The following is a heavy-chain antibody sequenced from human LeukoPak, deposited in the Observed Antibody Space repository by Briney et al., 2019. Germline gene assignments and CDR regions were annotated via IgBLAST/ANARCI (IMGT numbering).Heavy chain of an antibody. CDR1: GYTFTGYY. CDR3: ARSARRLGYVAWLPC. V-gene: IGHV1-2*04. Sequence: ASVKVSCKASGYTFTGYYMHWVRQAPGQGLEWMGWINPNSGGTNYAQKFQGWVTMTRDTSISTAYMELSRLRSDDTAVYYCARSARRLGYVAWLPCWGQGTLVTDSS. J-gene: IGHJ4*02. D-gene: IGHD3-9*01. CDR2: INPNSGGT.